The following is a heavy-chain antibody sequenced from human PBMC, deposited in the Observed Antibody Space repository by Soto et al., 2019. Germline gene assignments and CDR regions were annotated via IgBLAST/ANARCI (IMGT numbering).Heavy chain of an antibody. Sequence: QVQLVEYGGGVVQPGTSLRFSCIASGFSFSSYAMHWVRQAPGKGLEWVAVIWYDGSNKYYADSVEGRFTISRDNSKNTLYLQMASLRGEDTAIYYCARGAAGTWLEYWGQGTLVTVSS. V-gene: IGHV3-33*01. J-gene: IGHJ4*02. CDR1: GFSFSSYA. CDR2: IWYDGSNK. D-gene: IGHD6-13*01. CDR3: ARGAAGTWLEY.